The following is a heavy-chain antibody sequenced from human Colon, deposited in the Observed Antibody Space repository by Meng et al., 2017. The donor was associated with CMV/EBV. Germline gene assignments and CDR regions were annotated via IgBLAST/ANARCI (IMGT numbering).Heavy chain of an antibody. CDR3: AREGIAAAGNSGVYFDY. CDR1: GYTFTDHY. CDR2: INPNSGGT. D-gene: IGHD6-13*01. J-gene: IGHJ4*02. Sequence: ASVKVSCKASGYTFTDHYIHWVRQAPGQGLEWMGWINPNSGGTNYAQKFQGRVTMTRDTSINTAYMELSRLRSDDTAVYYCAREGIAAAGNSGVYFDYWGQGTLVTVSS. V-gene: IGHV1-2*02.